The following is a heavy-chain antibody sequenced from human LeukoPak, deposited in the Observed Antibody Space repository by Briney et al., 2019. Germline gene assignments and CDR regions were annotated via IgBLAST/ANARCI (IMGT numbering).Heavy chain of an antibody. CDR1: GGSISSYY. CDR2: IYTSGST. D-gene: IGHD6-13*01. V-gene: IGHV4-4*07. Sequence: PSETLSLTCTVSGGSISSYYWSWIRQPAGKGLEWIGRIYTSGSTNYNPSLKSRVTMSVDTSKNQFSLKLSSVTAADTAVYYCAREKSSWSGLDAFDIWGQGTMVTVSS. J-gene: IGHJ3*02. CDR3: AREKSSWSGLDAFDI.